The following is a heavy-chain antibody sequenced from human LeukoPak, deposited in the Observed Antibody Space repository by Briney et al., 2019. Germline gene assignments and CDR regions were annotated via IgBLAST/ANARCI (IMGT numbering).Heavy chain of an antibody. CDR1: GGTFSSYA. CDR2: IIPIFGTA. Sequence: SVTVSCKASGGTFSSYAISWVRQAPGQGLEWMGGIIPIFGTANYAQKFQGRVTITADESTSTAYMELSSLRSEDTAVYYCASPPPWSSSGYESDYWGQGTLVTVSS. J-gene: IGHJ4*02. D-gene: IGHD3-22*01. V-gene: IGHV1-69*01. CDR3: ASPPPWSSSGYESDY.